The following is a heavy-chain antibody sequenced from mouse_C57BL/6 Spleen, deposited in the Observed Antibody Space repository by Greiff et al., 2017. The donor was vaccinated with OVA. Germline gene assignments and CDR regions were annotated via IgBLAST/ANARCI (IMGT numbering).Heavy chain of an antibody. CDR2: IYPGSGNT. CDR3: ARRRNYYYGSSYGYFDV. V-gene: IGHV1-84*01. CDR1: GYTFTDYY. D-gene: IGHD1-1*01. J-gene: IGHJ1*03. Sequence: VQLVESGPELVKPGASVKISCKASGYTFTDYYINWVKQRPGQGLEWIGWIYPGSGNTKYNEKFKGKATLTVDTSSSTAYMQLSSLTSEDSAVYFCARRRNYYYGSSYGYFDVWGTGTTVTVSS.